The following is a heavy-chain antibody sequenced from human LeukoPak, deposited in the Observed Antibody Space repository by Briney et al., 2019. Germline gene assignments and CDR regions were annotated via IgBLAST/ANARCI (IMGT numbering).Heavy chain of an antibody. Sequence: ASVTVSCKASGYTFTSYGISWVRQAPGQGLEWMGWISAYNGNTNYAQKLQGRVTMTTDTSTSTAYMELRSLRSDDTAVYYCARDKMATITAPNDYWGQGTLVTVSS. CDR3: ARDKMATITAPNDY. V-gene: IGHV1-18*01. CDR1: GYTFTSYG. CDR2: ISAYNGNT. D-gene: IGHD5-24*01. J-gene: IGHJ4*02.